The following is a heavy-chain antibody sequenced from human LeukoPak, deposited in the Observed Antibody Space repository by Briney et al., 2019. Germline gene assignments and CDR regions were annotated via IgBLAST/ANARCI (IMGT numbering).Heavy chain of an antibody. D-gene: IGHD3-10*01. J-gene: IGHJ4*02. CDR1: GGSISSGDYY. V-gene: IGHV4-30-4*01. CDR3: AREAGSYFYFDT. CDR2: IYYSGST. Sequence: SETLSLTCTVSGGSISSGDYYWSWIRQPPGKGLEWIGYIYYSGSTYYTPSLKSRVTISIDTSKNQFSLKLSSVTAADTAVYYCAREAGSYFYFDTWGQGTLVTVFS.